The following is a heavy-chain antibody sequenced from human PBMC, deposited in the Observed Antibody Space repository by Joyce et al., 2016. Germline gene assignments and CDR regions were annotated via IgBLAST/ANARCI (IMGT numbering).Heavy chain of an antibody. Sequence: QVQLVQSGAEVKKPGASVKVPCEVSGYTLTELAVHWVRQAPGKGLEWMGSYEPGNGQTRDAQKFQGRVTMTGDTSTDTAYMELSSLRSEDTAVYYCATDIRSSGWYLGFWGQGTLVTVSS. D-gene: IGHD6-19*01. CDR1: GYTLTELA. J-gene: IGHJ4*02. V-gene: IGHV1-24*01. CDR2: YEPGNGQT. CDR3: ATDIRSSGWYLGF.